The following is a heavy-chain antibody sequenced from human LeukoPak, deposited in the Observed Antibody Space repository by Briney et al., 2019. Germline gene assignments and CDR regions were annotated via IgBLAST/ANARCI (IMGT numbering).Heavy chain of an antibody. CDR3: ARDSGRMELPTYWFDP. V-gene: IGHV3-7*03. CDR2: IKQDGSEK. Sequence: PGGSQRLSCAASGFTFSSYWMSWVRQAPGKGLEWVANIKQDGSEKYYVDSVKGRFTISRDNAKNSLYPQMNSLRAEDTAVYYCARDSGRMELPTYWFDPWGQGTLVTVSS. D-gene: IGHD1-7*01. J-gene: IGHJ5*02. CDR1: GFTFSSYW.